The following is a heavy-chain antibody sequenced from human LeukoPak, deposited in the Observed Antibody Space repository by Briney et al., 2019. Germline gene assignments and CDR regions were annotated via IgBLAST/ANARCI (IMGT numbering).Heavy chain of an antibody. CDR3: VKDTGGRDGMDV. Sequence: GSLRLSCAASGFTFDDYAMHWVRQAPGKGLEWVSLISGDGGYTYYADSVKGRFTISRDNSKNSLYLQMNSLRTEDTALYYCVKDTGGRDGMDVWGQGTTVTVSS. V-gene: IGHV3-43*02. D-gene: IGHD3-10*01. J-gene: IGHJ6*02. CDR1: GFTFDDYA. CDR2: ISGDGGYT.